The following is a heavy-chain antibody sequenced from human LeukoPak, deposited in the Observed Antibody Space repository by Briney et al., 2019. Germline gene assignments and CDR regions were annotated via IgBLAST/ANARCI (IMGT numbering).Heavy chain of an antibody. CDR2: IYYSGST. Sequence: SETLSLTCTVSGGSISGYYWSWIRQPPEKGLEWLGYIYYSGSTKYNPSLKSRVTISVDTSKNQFSLKLSSVTAADTAVYYCARVEGYCSGGSSYEYFQHWGQGTLVTVSS. V-gene: IGHV4-59*01. D-gene: IGHD2-15*01. CDR3: ARVEGYCSGGSSYEYFQH. CDR1: GGSISGYY. J-gene: IGHJ1*01.